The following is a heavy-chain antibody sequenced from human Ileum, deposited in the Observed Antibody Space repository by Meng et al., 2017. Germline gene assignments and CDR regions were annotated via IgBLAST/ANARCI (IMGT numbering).Heavy chain of an antibody. CDR3: ARDHWGSLNY. D-gene: IGHD7-27*01. Sequence: QAPLQESGPGLVRPSATLSLICTVSGGSVRTRYYQWGWIRQPPGKGLEWIGYAGTNYNPSLKSRVTISVDTSKRQFSLKLTSVTAADTAVYYCARDHWGSLNYWGQGILVTVSS. J-gene: IGHJ4*02. V-gene: IGHV4-61*01. CDR1: GGSVRTRYYQ. CDR2: AGT.